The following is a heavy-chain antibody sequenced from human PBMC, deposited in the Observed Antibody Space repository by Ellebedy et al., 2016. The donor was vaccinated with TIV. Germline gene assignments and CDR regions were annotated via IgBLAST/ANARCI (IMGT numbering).Heavy chain of an antibody. Sequence: GESLKISCKGSGYSFTSYWIGWVRQMPGKGLEWMGIIYPGDSDTRYSPSFQGQVTISADKSISTAYLQWSSLKASDTAMYYCARGVDDGIEYCSGGCVDPWGQGTLVTVSS. J-gene: IGHJ5*02. V-gene: IGHV5-51*01. D-gene: IGHD2-15*01. CDR1: GYSFTSYW. CDR3: ARGVDDGIEYCSGGCVDP. CDR2: IYPGDSDT.